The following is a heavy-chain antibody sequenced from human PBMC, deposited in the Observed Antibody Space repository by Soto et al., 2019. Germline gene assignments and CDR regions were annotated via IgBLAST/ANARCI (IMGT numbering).Heavy chain of an antibody. V-gene: IGHV4-39*01. CDR2: IYYSGST. CDR3: ARQAAAGTYYYYYYGMDV. D-gene: IGHD6-13*01. CDR1: GGSISSSSYY. Sequence: KSSETLSLTCTVSGGSISSSSYYWGWIRQPPGKGLEWIGSIYYSGSTYYNPSLKSRVTISVDTSKNQFSLKLSSVTAADTAVYYCARQAAAGTYYYYYYGMDVWGQGTTVTVSS. J-gene: IGHJ6*02.